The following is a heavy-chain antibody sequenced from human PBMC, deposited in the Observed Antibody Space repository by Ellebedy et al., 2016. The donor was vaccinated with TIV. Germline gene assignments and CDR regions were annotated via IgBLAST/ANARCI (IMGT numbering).Heavy chain of an antibody. CDR3: ARGYYDFWSPLDY. V-gene: IGHV3-21*01. D-gene: IGHD3-3*01. CDR2: ISSSSSYI. J-gene: IGHJ4*02. Sequence: GESLKISCAASGFTFSSYSMNWVRQAPGKGLEWVSSISSSSSYIYYADSVKGRFTISRDNAKNSLYLQMNSLRAEDTAVYYCARGYYDFWSPLDYWGQGTLVTVSS. CDR1: GFTFSSYS.